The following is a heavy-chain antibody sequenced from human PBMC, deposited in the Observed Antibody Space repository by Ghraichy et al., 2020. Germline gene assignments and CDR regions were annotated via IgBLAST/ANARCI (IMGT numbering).Heavy chain of an antibody. CDR3: ARRSSGSYQYYYGMDV. D-gene: IGHD3-10*01. Sequence: GDSLNISCKGSGYSFTSYWISWVRQMPGKGLEWMGRIDPSDSYTNYSPSFQGHVTISADKSISTAYLQWSSLKALDTAMYYCARRSSGSYQYYYGMDVWGQGTTVTVSS. CDR2: IDPSDSYT. CDR1: GYSFTSYW. V-gene: IGHV5-10-1*01. J-gene: IGHJ6*02.